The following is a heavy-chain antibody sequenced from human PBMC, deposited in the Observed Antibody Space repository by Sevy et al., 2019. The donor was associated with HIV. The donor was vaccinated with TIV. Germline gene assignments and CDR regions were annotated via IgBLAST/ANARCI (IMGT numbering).Heavy chain of an antibody. V-gene: IGHV3-15*01. J-gene: IGHJ4*02. CDR1: GFTFSNAW. CDR2: IKSKTDGGTT. CDR3: TTAERDDYVWGSYRPY. Sequence: GGSLRLSCAASGFTFSNAWMSWVRQAPGKGLEWVGRIKSKTDGGTTDYAAPVKGRFTISRDDSKNTLYLQMNSLKTADTAVYYCTTAERDDYVWGSYRPYWGQGTLVTVSS. D-gene: IGHD3-16*02.